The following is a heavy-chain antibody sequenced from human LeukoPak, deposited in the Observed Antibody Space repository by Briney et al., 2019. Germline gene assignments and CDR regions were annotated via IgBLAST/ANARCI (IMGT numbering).Heavy chain of an antibody. CDR1: GGSIGSGDYY. CDR2: IHCSGNT. D-gene: IGHD3-3*01. Sequence: SETLLLTCTGPGGSIGSGDYYWGCGRQPPGKGRECIASIHCSGNTYYDPSLNSRVTFSVDPSKNQFSLTLSYVTAADTAIYYCARHTIQRGLGGVHDWFDPWGQGTLVTVSS. CDR3: ARHTIQRGLGGVHDWFDP. V-gene: IGHV4-39*07. J-gene: IGHJ5*02.